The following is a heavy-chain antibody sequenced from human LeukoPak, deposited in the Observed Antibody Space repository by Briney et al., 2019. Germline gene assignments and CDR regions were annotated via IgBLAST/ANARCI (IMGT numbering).Heavy chain of an antibody. CDR2: IIPIFGTA. D-gene: IGHD3-9*01. V-gene: IGHV1-69*13. Sequence: SVKVSCKASGGTFSSYAFSWVRQAPGQGLEWMGGIIPIFGTANYAQKFQGRVTITADESTSTAYMELSSLRSEDTAVYYCARTPTLYDILTGSYFDYWGQGTLVTVSS. J-gene: IGHJ4*02. CDR1: GGTFSSYA. CDR3: ARTPTLYDILTGSYFDY.